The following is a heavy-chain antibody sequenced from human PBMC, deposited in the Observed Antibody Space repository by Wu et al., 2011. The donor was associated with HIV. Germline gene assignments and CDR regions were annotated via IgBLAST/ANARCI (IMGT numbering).Heavy chain of an antibody. V-gene: IGHV1-18*01. CDR2: SALTTVT. D-gene: IGHD6-19*01. J-gene: IGHJ4*02. CDR3: ARDDSSGWPEGFDY. CDR1: TFSSYG. Sequence: TFSSYGINWVRQALDKGLSGWDGSALTTVTQSIHRSSRGRVTMTTDTSTSTAYMELRSLRSDDTAVYYCARDDSSGWPEGFDYWGQGTLVTVSS.